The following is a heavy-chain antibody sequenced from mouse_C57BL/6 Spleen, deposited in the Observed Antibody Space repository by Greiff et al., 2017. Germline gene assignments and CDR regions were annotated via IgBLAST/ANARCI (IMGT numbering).Heavy chain of an antibody. V-gene: IGHV5-6*01. J-gene: IGHJ2*01. D-gene: IGHD1-1*01. CDR1: GFTFSSYG. Sequence: EVQRVESGGDLVKPGGSLKLSCAASGFTFSSYGMSWVRQTPDKRLEWVATISSGGSYNYYPDSVKGRFTISRDNAKNTLYLQMSSLKSEDTAMYYCARHGEEDYYGNSLFDYWGQGTTLTVSS. CDR2: ISSGGSYN. CDR3: ARHGEEDYYGNSLFDY.